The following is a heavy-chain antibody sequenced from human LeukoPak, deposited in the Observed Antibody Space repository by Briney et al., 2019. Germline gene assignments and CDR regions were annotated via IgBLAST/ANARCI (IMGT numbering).Heavy chain of an antibody. V-gene: IGHV3-48*01. Sequence: GGSLRLSCAASGFTFSSYHMNWVRQAPGKGPEWLSYIHSTSGSIHYADSVKGRFTISRDNAKNSLYLQMNSLRAEDTAVYYCSRVVQDVTGADYWGQGTLVIVSS. J-gene: IGHJ4*02. D-gene: IGHD3-9*01. CDR1: GFTFSSYH. CDR3: SRVVQDVTGADY. CDR2: IHSTSGSI.